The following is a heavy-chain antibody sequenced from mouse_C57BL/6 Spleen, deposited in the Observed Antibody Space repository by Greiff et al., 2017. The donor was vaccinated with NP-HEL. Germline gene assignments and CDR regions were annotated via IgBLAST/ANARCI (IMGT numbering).Heavy chain of an antibody. CDR2: IYPGSGNT. CDR1: GYSFTSYY. J-gene: IGHJ1*03. CDR3: ARRSLYDYDSYWYFDV. Sequence: LVESGPELVKPGASVKISCKASGYSFTSYYIHWVKQRPGQGLEWIGWIYPGSGNTKYNEKFKGKATLTADTSSSTAYMQLSSLTSEDSAVYYCARRSLYDYDSYWYFDVWGTGTTVTVSS. D-gene: IGHD2-4*01. V-gene: IGHV1-66*01.